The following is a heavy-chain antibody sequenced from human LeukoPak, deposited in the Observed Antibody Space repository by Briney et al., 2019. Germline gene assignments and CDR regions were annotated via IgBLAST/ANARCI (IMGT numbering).Heavy chain of an antibody. D-gene: IGHD2-15*01. Sequence: GGSLRLSCAASGFTFSSYDMDWVRQATGKGLEWVAVISNDGSSKDYADSVKGRFTISRDNAKNSLYLQMNGLRAEDTAVYYCARDLSGPSFYGGQGTLVTVSA. CDR1: GFTFSSYD. J-gene: IGHJ4*02. CDR3: ARDLSGPSFY. CDR2: ISNDGSSK. V-gene: IGHV3-30-3*01.